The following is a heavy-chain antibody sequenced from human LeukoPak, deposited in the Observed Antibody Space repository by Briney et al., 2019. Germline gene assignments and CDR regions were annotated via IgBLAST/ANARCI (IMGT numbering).Heavy chain of an antibody. V-gene: IGHV3-30*18. Sequence: QPGGSLRLSCAVSGFIFSSYGMHWVRQAPGKGLEWVAFISNDGTNEYYMDSVKGRFTISRDNSESTLYLQMNSLRADDTAVYYCANPELIAPAGTVYWGQGTLVTVSS. CDR2: ISNDGTNE. CDR1: GFIFSSYG. J-gene: IGHJ4*02. CDR3: ANPELIAPAGTVY. D-gene: IGHD6-13*01.